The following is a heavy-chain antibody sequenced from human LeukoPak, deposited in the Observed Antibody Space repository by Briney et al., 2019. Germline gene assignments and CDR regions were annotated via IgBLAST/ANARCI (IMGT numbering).Heavy chain of an antibody. V-gene: IGHV3-30*02. CDR2: IRYDGSNK. CDR3: ARDYDFWSGYYSPTRGYFGY. CDR1: GFTFSGSG. D-gene: IGHD3-3*01. Sequence: GGSLRLSCAASGFTFSGSGMHWVRQAPGKGLEWVTFIRYDGSNKYYTDSVKGRFTFSRDNSKNTLYLQMDSLRAEDTAVYYCARDYDFWSGYYSPTRGYFGYWGQGTLVTVSS. J-gene: IGHJ4*02.